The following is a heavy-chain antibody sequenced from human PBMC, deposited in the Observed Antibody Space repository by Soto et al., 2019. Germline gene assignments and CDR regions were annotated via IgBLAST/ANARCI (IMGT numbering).Heavy chain of an antibody. CDR2: IYPGDSDT. Sequence: LGESLKISCKGSGYSFTSYWIGWVRQMPGKGLEWMGIIYPGDSDTRYSPSFQGQVTISADKSISTAYLQWSSLKASDTAMYYCARLPTIFGVVETYYYYYMDVWGKGTTVTVSS. J-gene: IGHJ6*03. V-gene: IGHV5-51*01. D-gene: IGHD3-3*01. CDR1: GYSFTSYW. CDR3: ARLPTIFGVVETYYYYYMDV.